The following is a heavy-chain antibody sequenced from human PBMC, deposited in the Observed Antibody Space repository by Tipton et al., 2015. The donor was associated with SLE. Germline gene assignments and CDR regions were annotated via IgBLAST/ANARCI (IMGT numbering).Heavy chain of an antibody. Sequence: TLSLTCTVSGGSISSYYWSWIRQPAGKGLEWIGRIYTSGSTNYNPPLKSRVTMSVDTSKNQFSLKLSSVTAADTAVYYCARRGWSPEDAFDIWGQGTMVTVSS. V-gene: IGHV4-4*07. CDR2: IYTSGST. CDR3: ARRGWSPEDAFDI. J-gene: IGHJ3*02. D-gene: IGHD6-19*01. CDR1: GGSISSYY.